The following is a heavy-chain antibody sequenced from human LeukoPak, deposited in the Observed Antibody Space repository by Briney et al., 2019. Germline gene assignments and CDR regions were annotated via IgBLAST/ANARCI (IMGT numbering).Heavy chain of an antibody. D-gene: IGHD4-17*01. CDR2: ISAYSGNT. CDR3: ARPNGDYVGDYFDY. J-gene: IGHJ4*02. CDR1: GYTFTSYG. Sequence: GASVKVSCKASGYTFTSYGITWVRQAPEQGLEWMGWISAYSGNTNYAQKLQGRVTMTTDTSTSTAYMELRSLRSDDTAVYYCARPNGDYVGDYFDYWGQGTLVTVSS. V-gene: IGHV1-18*04.